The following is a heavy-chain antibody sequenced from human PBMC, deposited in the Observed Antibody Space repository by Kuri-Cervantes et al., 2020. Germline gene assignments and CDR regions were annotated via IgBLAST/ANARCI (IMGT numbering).Heavy chain of an antibody. CDR3: ARLALYDSSGYYLYYFDY. D-gene: IGHD3-22*01. V-gene: IGHV4-34*01. J-gene: IGHJ4*02. Sequence: SETLSLTCAVYGGSFSGYYWSWIRQPPGKGLEWIGEINHSGSTNYNPSLKRRVTISIDTSKNQFSLKLISVTAADTAVYFCARLALYDSSGYYLYYFDYWGQGILVTISS. CDR1: GGSFSGYY. CDR2: INHSGST.